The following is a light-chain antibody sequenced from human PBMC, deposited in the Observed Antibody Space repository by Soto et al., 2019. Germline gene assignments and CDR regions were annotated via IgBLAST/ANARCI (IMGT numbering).Light chain of an antibody. Sequence: AIRMTQSPSSLSASTGDRVTITCRASQGISSYLAWYQQKPGTAPNLLIYAASTLQSGVPSRFSGSGSGTEFTLTISSLQPGDFATYYCQQYHSYWTFGQGTKVDIK. J-gene: IGKJ1*01. V-gene: IGKV1-8*01. CDR1: QGISSY. CDR2: AAS. CDR3: QQYHSYWT.